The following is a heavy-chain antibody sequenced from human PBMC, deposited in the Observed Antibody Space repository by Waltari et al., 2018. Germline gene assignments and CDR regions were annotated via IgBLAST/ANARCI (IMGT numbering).Heavy chain of an antibody. J-gene: IGHJ4*02. CDR2: IYHSGST. Sequence: QVQLQESGPGLVKPSETLSLTCAVSGYSISSGYYWGWIRQPPGKGLEWIGSIYHSGSTYYHPSLKSRVTISVDTSKNQFSLKLSSVTAADMAVYYCATVAATVFDYWGQGTLVTVSS. CDR3: ATVAATVFDY. V-gene: IGHV4-38-2*01. D-gene: IGHD2-15*01. CDR1: GYSISSGYY.